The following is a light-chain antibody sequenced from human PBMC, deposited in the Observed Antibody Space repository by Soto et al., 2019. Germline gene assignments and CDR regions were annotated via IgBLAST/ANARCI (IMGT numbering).Light chain of an antibody. CDR1: QGVSSSY. CDR2: GAS. V-gene: IGKV3-20*01. Sequence: EIVLTQSPGTLSLSPGERATLSCRASQGVSSSYLAWYQQKPGQPPRLLIYGASSRATGIPDRFSGSGSGTDFPLTITRLEHEDFAVYYCQHYRTSFGGGTKVEIK. J-gene: IGKJ4*01. CDR3: QHYRTS.